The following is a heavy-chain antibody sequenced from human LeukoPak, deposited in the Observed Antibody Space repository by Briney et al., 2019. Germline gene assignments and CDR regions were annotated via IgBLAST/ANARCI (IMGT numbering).Heavy chain of an antibody. V-gene: IGHV4-39*01. D-gene: IGHD6-13*01. CDR2: IYYSGST. Sequence: SETLSLTCTVSGGSISSSSYYWGWIRQPPGKGLEWIGSIYYSGSTYYNPSLKSRVTISVDTSKNQFSLKLSSVTAADTAVYYCARVNVAAAWNYYYYYMDVWGKGTTVTVSS. J-gene: IGHJ6*03. CDR3: ARVNVAAAWNYYYYYMDV. CDR1: GGSISSSSYY.